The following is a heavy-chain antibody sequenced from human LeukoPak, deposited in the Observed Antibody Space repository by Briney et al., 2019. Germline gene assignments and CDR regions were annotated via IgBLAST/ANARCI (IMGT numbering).Heavy chain of an antibody. Sequence: GGSLRLSCAASGFTFSSYSMNWVRQAPGKGLEWVSSISSSSSYIYYAHSVKGRFTISRDNAKNSLYLQMNSLRAEDTAVYYCARGLNPLYYFDYWGQGTLVTVSS. J-gene: IGHJ4*02. CDR1: GFTFSSYS. V-gene: IGHV3-21*01. CDR3: ARGLNPLYYFDY. CDR2: ISSSSSYI.